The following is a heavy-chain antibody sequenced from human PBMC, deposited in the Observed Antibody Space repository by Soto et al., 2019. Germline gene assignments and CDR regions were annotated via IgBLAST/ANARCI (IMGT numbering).Heavy chain of an antibody. CDR3: ARDSLDYGGNGTLYYYGMDV. V-gene: IGHV3-33*01. Sequence: GGSLRLSCAASGFTFSSYGMHWVRQAPGKGLEWVAVIWYDGSNKYYADSVKGRFTISRDNSKNTLYLQMNSLRAEDTAVYYCARDSLDYGGNGTLYYYGMDVWGQRTTVTVSS. CDR2: IWYDGSNK. J-gene: IGHJ6*02. D-gene: IGHD4-17*01. CDR1: GFTFSSYG.